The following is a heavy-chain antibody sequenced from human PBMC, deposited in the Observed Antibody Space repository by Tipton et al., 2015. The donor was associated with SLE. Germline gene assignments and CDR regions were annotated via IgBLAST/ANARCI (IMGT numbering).Heavy chain of an antibody. CDR1: GFTFDDYA. CDR2: LSWNSGSI. Sequence: SLRLSCAASGFTFDDYAMHWVRQAPGKGLEWVSGLSWNSGSIGYADSVKGRFTISRDNAKNSLYLQMNSLRAEDTALYYCAKAPAGVTGSPDYRGQGTLVTVSS. J-gene: IGHJ4*02. D-gene: IGHD3-10*01. V-gene: IGHV3-9*01. CDR3: AKAPAGVTGSPDY.